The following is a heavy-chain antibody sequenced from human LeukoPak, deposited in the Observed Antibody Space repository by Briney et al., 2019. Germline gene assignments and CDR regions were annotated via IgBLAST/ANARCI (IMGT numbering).Heavy chain of an antibody. CDR1: GYTFTAYY. CDR3: AREVRIGEFGY. Sequence: GESLKISCKGSGYTFTAYYIHWVRQAPGQGLEWMGWINPNSGGTNYAQKFQGRVTMTLDTSISTAHMEMDRLRSDDTAMYYCAREVRIGEFGYWGQGTLVTVSS. J-gene: IGHJ4*02. CDR2: INPNSGGT. V-gene: IGHV1-2*02. D-gene: IGHD2-15*01.